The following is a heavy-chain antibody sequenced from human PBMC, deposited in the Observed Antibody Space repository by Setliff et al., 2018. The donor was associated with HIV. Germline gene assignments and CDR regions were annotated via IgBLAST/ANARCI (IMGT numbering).Heavy chain of an antibody. V-gene: IGHV1-46*01. J-gene: IGHJ6*02. CDR1: GYTFTSYI. CDR2: IAPSSGGI. D-gene: IGHD3-3*01. Sequence: ASVKVSCKASGYTFTSYILHWVRQAAGQGLEWVGRIAPSSGGIHYAQKFQDRVTMTRDTSTSTVYMDLNSLRVEDTAVYYCARDYLYYNLYNGSPVYGMDVWGQGTTVTVSS. CDR3: ARDYLYYNLYNGSPVYGMDV.